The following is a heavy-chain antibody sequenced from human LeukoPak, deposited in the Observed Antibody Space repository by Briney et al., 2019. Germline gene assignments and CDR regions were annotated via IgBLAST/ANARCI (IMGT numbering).Heavy chain of an antibody. V-gene: IGHV3-30*02. Sequence: PGGSLRLSCAASGFTFSSYGMHWVRQAPGKGLEWVAFIRYDGSNKYYADSVKGRFTISRDNSKNTLYLQMNSLRAEDTAVYYCAKIDHYDSSGYYRRGYDAFDIWGQGTMVTVSS. CDR3: AKIDHYDSSGYYRRGYDAFDI. CDR2: IRYDGSNK. D-gene: IGHD3-22*01. CDR1: GFTFSSYG. J-gene: IGHJ3*02.